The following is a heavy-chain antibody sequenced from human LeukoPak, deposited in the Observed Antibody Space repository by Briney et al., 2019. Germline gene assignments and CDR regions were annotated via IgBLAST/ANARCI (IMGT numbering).Heavy chain of an antibody. D-gene: IGHD3-10*01. Sequence: SETLSLTCIVSGGSISSSNYYWGWIRQPPGKGLEWIGRIHTSGSTNYNPSLKSRVTMSVDTSKNQFSLKLSSVTAADTAVYYCARDTYYYGSGSYRLDYWGQGTLVTVSS. J-gene: IGHJ4*02. V-gene: IGHV4-39*07. CDR1: GGSISSSNYY. CDR2: IHTSGST. CDR3: ARDTYYYGSGSYRLDY.